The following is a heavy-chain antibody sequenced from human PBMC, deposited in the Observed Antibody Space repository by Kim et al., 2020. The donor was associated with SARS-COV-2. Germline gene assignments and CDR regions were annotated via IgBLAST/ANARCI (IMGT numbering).Heavy chain of an antibody. V-gene: IGHV1-69*13. J-gene: IGHJ4*01. CDR3: ARVVVVRAAIGYTHHYYFDD. CDR1: GDTFSSYA. CDR2: IIPICGTA. D-gene: IGHD2-2*01. Sequence: SVKVSCKASGDTFSSYAISWVRQAPGQGLEWMGGIIPICGTANYAQKFQGRVTITADESTSTAYMELSSLRSEDTAVYYCARVVVVRAAIGYTHHYYFDDWGQGTLVTVSS.